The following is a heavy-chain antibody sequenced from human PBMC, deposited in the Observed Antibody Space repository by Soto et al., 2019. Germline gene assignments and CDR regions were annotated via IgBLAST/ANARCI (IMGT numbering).Heavy chain of an antibody. V-gene: IGHV5-51*01. Sequence: GESLKISCQGSGYRFTSYWIGWVRQMPGKGLEWMGIIYPGDSDTRYSPSFQGQVTISADKSISTAYLQWSSLKASDTAMYYCARPYYDFWSGYYGLFYFDYWGQGTLVTVSS. D-gene: IGHD3-3*01. CDR1: GYRFTSYW. CDR3: ARPYYDFWSGYYGLFYFDY. CDR2: IYPGDSDT. J-gene: IGHJ4*02.